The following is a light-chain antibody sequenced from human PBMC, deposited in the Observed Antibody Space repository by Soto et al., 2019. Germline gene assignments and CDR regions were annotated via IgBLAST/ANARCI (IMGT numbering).Light chain of an antibody. CDR1: RDVGSD. Sequence: QMTQSPSSLSASVGEKIIITCRASRDVGSDVSWYQQKPGQAPKLLIYAASNLYTGVPSRFSGSRSGTEFTLTISSLQPEDFASYYCLQDYGDSWTFXQGTKLDI. CDR2: AAS. CDR3: LQDYGDSWT. J-gene: IGKJ1*01. V-gene: IGKV1-6*01.